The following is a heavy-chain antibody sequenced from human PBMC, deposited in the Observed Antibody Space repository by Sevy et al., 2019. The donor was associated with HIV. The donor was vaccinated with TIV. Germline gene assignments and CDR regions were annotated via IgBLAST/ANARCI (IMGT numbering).Heavy chain of an antibody. CDR2: IFPDDSDT. D-gene: IGHD3-22*01. CDR3: ATSCSGYFDRSGYYVY. CDR1: GYSFTSHW. J-gene: IGHJ4*02. Sequence: GESLKISCQGSGYSFTSHWIGWVRHMPGKGLEWMGIIFPDDSDTRYSPSFQGQVTFSADKSINTAYLQWSSLKASDTAMYYCATSCSGYFDRSGYYVYWGQGTLVTVSS. V-gene: IGHV5-51*01.